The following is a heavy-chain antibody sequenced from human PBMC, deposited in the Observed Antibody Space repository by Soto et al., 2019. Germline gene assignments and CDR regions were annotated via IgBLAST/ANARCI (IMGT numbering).Heavy chain of an antibody. CDR1: GGSISSGGYY. V-gene: IGHV4-31*03. CDR3: ARVYTAMVPYYFDY. D-gene: IGHD5-18*01. Sequence: PSETLSLTCTVSGGSISSGGYYWSWIRQHPGKGLEWIGYIYYSGSTYYNPSLKSRVTISVDTSKNQFSLKLSSVTAADTAVYYCARVYTAMVPYYFDYWGQGTLVTVSS. J-gene: IGHJ4*02. CDR2: IYYSGST.